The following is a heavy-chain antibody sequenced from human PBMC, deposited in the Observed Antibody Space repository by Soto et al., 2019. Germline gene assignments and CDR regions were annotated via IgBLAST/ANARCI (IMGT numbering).Heavy chain of an antibody. V-gene: IGHV1-2*04. D-gene: IGHD3-22*01. CDR3: ARDYYYDSSGYFDY. Sequence: ASVKVSCKASGGTFSSYAISWVRQAPGQGLEWMGWTNPNSGGTNYAQKFQGWVTMTRDTSISTAYMELSRLRSDDTAVYYCARDYYYDSSGYFDYWGQGTLVTVSS. J-gene: IGHJ4*02. CDR1: GGTFSSYA. CDR2: TNPNSGGT.